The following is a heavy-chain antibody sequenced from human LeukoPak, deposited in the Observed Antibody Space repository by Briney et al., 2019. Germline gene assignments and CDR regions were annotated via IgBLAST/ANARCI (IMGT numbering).Heavy chain of an antibody. CDR2: ISDDGTSK. V-gene: IGHV3-30*04. J-gene: IGHJ3*02. Sequence: GGSLRLPCVTSGFTFSNHVMHWVRQGPGKGLEWVAVISDDGTSKFYADSVKGRFTIFRDNSKNTLFLQINSLSPEDTAMYYCARVDDLDAFDIWGQGTLVTVSS. D-gene: IGHD2-2*03. CDR1: GFTFSNHV. CDR3: ARVDDLDAFDI.